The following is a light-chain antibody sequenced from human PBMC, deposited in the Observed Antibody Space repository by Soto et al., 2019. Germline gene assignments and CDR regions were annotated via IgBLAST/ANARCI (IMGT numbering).Light chain of an antibody. V-gene: IGKV3-15*01. CDR1: QSVRTN. Sequence: EIVMTQSPAAVSVSPGERATLSCRASQSVRTNLAWYHQRPGQAPRLLIHAASTRATGIPARFSGSGSGPEFTLTIRSLQSEDSGVYYCQQYNKWPPLTFGGGTKVEIK. CDR3: QQYNKWPPLT. J-gene: IGKJ4*01. CDR2: AAS.